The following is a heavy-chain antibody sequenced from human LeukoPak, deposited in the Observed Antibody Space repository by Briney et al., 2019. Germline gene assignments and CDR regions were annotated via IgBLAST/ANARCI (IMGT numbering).Heavy chain of an antibody. CDR3: VRYCNGGSCYRAAFDV. J-gene: IGHJ3*01. CDR2: INSGGSGT. CDR1: GFAFSSNW. V-gene: IGHV3-74*01. D-gene: IGHD2-15*01. Sequence: GGSLRLSCAASGFAFSSNWMHWVRQTPGKGLVWVSRINSGGSGTSYAASVEGRFTISRDNVKNTLYLQMDSLRAEDTAVYYCVRYCNGGSCYRAAFDVWGPGTMVTVSS.